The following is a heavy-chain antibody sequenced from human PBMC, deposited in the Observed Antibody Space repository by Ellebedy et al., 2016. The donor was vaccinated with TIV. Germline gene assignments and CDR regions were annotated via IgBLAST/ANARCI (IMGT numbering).Heavy chain of an antibody. CDR3: ARLGYCSSTRCFYFDY. J-gene: IGHJ4*02. Sequence: MPSETLSLTCTVSGGSISSYYWSWIRQPPGKGLEWIGYIYYSGSTNYNPSLKSRVTISVDTSKNQFSLKLSSVTAADTAVYYCARLGYCSSTRCFYFDYWGQGTLVTVSS. CDR1: GGSISSYY. V-gene: IGHV4-59*01. CDR2: IYYSGST. D-gene: IGHD2-2*01.